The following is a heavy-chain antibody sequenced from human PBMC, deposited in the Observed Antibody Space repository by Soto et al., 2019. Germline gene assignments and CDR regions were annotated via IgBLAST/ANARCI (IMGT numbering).Heavy chain of an antibody. CDR3: AKDLGEITKLLRFWAGGFAP. D-gene: IGHD3-3*01. CDR2: ISGSGGST. V-gene: IGHV3-23*01. Sequence: PGGSLRLSCAASGFTFSSYAMNWVRQAPGKGLEWVSAISGSGGSTYYADSVKGRFTISRDNSKNTLYLQMNSLRAEDTAVYYFAKDLGEITKLLRFWAGGFAPGAQGPLVTVT. CDR1: GFTFSSYA. J-gene: IGHJ5*02.